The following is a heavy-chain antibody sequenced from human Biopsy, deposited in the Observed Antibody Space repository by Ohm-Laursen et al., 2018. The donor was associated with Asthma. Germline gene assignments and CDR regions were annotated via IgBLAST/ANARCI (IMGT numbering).Heavy chain of an antibody. CDR3: ARAVDYSHYYGIDV. D-gene: IGHD3-10*01. J-gene: IGHJ6*02. CDR1: GYTFNSAG. Sequence: ASVKVSCKTSGYTFNSAGITWVRQAPGQGLEWMGWISVYNGSTKVAQKLQDRVTMITDTSTSTAYMELRGLRSDDTAVYFCARAVDYSHYYGIDVWGQGTTVTVS. V-gene: IGHV1-18*01. CDR2: ISVYNGST.